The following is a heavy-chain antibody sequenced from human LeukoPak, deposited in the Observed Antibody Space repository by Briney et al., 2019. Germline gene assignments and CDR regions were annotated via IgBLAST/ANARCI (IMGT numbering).Heavy chain of an antibody. V-gene: IGHV3-30*02. Sequence: GSLRLSCAASGFNFSTHGMHWVRQAPGKGLEWVAFIRFDGSNEYYADSVKGRFTISRDKSKNTLYLQMNSLRAEDTAVYYCARDRHRYHYDGSGYPPYWGQGTLVTVSS. CDR2: IRFDGSNE. CDR1: GFNFSTHG. J-gene: IGHJ4*02. CDR3: ARDRHRYHYDGSGYPPY. D-gene: IGHD3-22*01.